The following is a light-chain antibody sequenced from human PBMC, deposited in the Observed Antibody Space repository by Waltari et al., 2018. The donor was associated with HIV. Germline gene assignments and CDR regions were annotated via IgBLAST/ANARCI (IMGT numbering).Light chain of an antibody. CDR1: SSNIGRNT. V-gene: IGLV1-44*01. J-gene: IGLJ2*01. Sequence: QSVLTQPPSASGTPGQRVTISCSGSSSNIGRNTVTWYQQLPGTAPKLLIYNNNQRPSGVPDRFSGSKSGTSASLAISGLQSEDEADYYCAAWDDSLNGVIFGGGTKLTVL. CDR3: AAWDDSLNGVI. CDR2: NNN.